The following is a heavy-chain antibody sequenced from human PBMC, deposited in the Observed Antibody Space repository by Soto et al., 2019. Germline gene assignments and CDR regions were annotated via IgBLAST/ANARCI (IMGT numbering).Heavy chain of an antibody. V-gene: IGHV4-30-2*01. D-gene: IGHD5-12*01. CDR1: GGSLIIGPYS. J-gene: IGHJ3*02. CDR2: IYQTGDT. Sequence: QLQLQESGSGLLRPSQTLSLTCSVSGGSLIIGPYSWSWIRQPPGKGLEWIGYIYQTGDTYYNPSIERRVTTSVDRSKNQFSLKMNSVTAADTAVYYCARAGGYGWCAFDTWGQGTMVTVS. CDR3: ARAGGYGWCAFDT.